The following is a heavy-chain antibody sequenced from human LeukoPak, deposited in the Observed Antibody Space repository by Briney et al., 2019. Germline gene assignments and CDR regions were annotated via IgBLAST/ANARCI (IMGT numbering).Heavy chain of an antibody. V-gene: IGHV3-30*02. CDR1: GFTFSSYG. J-gene: IGHJ3*02. Sequence: GGSPRLSCAASGFTFSSYGMHWVRQAPGKGLEWAAFIRYDGSNKYYADSVKGRFTISRDNSKNTLYLQMNSLRAEDTAVYYCAKVYDYGDYGAFDIWGQGTMVTVSS. D-gene: IGHD4-17*01. CDR3: AKVYDYGDYGAFDI. CDR2: IRYDGSNK.